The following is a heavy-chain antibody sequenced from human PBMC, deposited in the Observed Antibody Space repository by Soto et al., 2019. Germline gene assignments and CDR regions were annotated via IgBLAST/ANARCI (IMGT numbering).Heavy chain of an antibody. V-gene: IGHV1-69*01. Sequence: QVQLVQSGAEVKKPGSSVKVSCKASGGTFSSYAISWVRQAPGQGLEWMGGIIPIFGTANYAQKFQGRVTITADESTSTDYMELSSLRSEDTAVYYCARAPRGEYGSGRYGMDVWGQGTTVTVSS. CDR2: IIPIFGTA. D-gene: IGHD3-10*01. CDR1: GGTFSSYA. CDR3: ARAPRGEYGSGRYGMDV. J-gene: IGHJ6*02.